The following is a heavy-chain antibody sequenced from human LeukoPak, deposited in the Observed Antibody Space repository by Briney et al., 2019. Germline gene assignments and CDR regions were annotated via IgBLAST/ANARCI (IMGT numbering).Heavy chain of an antibody. J-gene: IGHJ4*02. Sequence: GRSLRLSCAASGFTFSNYDIHWVRQAPGKGLEWMAVILYDGSNEYYAESVKGRFTISRDNSKNTVYLQMNSLRAEDTAIYCCAKDVGYCSGGTCYWGQGTLVTVSS. CDR2: ILYDGSNE. CDR3: AKDVGYCSGGTCY. V-gene: IGHV3-30*18. CDR1: GFTFSNYD. D-gene: IGHD2-15*01.